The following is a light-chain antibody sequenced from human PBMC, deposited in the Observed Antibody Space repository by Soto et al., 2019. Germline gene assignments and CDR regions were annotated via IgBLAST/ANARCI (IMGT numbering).Light chain of an antibody. J-gene: IGLJ2*01. CDR1: SGHSSYA. Sequence: QLVLTQSPSASASLEASVKLTCTLSSGHSSYAIAWHQQQPEKGPRYLMKLNSDGSHSKGDGIPDRFSGSSSGAERYLTISSLQSEDEADYYCQTWGSGPVVLGGGTQLTVL. V-gene: IGLV4-69*01. CDR2: LNSDGSH. CDR3: QTWGSGPVV.